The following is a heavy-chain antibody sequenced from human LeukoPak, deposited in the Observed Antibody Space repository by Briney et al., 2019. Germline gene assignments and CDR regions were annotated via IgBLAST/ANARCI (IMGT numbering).Heavy chain of an antibody. CDR2: INHSGST. CDR1: VVPFSGYY. D-gene: IGHD3-22*01. J-gene: IGHJ5*02. Sequence: SGTLSLTCAVSVVPFSGYYWSWVRQPPGKGLEWIGVINHSGSTNYNPSLKSRVTTSVDPSKNQVSLKLTPVTAADTAVHYWARVNYYGSGGYYWWFETWGKGALGTVS. V-gene: IGHV4-34*01. CDR3: ARVNYYGSGGYYWWFET.